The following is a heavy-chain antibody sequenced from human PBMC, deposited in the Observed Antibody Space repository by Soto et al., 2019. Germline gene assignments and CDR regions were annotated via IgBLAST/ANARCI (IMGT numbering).Heavy chain of an antibody. V-gene: IGHV3-23*01. CDR1: GFTFSNYG. CDR3: AKVFQLWFGEELFDY. J-gene: IGHJ4*02. D-gene: IGHD3-10*01. Sequence: GGSLRLSCAASGFTFSNYGMSWVRQAPGKGLEWVSGLSGSGGRTYYADSVRGRFIISRDDSKNTLYLQLSALRVEDTAVYYCAKVFQLWFGEELFDYWGQGTLVTVSS. CDR2: LSGSGGRT.